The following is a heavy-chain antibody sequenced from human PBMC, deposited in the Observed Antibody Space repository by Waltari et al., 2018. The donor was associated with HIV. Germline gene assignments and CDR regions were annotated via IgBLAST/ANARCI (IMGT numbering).Heavy chain of an antibody. CDR1: GYTFSAYT. D-gene: IGHD3-10*01. J-gene: IGHJ6*02. V-gene: IGHV1-18*01. CDR2: ISGYNGNT. Sequence: VQLVQSGAEMRKPGASVKVSCRASGYTFSAYTISWVRQAPGQGLEWMGWISGYNGNTNYAPKFQGRVNMTTDTSTSTAHMELRSLRSDDTAVYYCARGVSIVRGVMIRGHMDVWGQGTTVTVSS. CDR3: ARGVSIVRGVMIRGHMDV.